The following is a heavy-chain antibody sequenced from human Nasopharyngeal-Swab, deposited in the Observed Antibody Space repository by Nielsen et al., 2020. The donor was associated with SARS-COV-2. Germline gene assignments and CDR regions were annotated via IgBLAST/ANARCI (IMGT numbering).Heavy chain of an antibody. V-gene: IGHV3-7*01. J-gene: IGHJ3*02. CDR3: AREGSERGGAFDI. CDR1: GYSFSSYG. Sequence: GGSLRLSCAASGYSFSSYGMHWVRQAPGRGLEWVAHIKQDGSEKYYVDSVEGRFTFSRDNDKNSLYLQMNSLRVDDTAIYYCAREGSERGGAFDIWGQGTMVAVSS. D-gene: IGHD1-1*01. CDR2: IKQDGSEK.